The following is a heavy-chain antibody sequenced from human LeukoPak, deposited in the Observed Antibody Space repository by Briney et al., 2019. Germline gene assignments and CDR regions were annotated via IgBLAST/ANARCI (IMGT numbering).Heavy chain of an antibody. CDR1: GSTFNTYG. CDR3: ARDRDCSSASCTLYYYGMDV. V-gene: IGHV3-33*01. CDR2: TWYDGSNK. Sequence: PGGSLRLSCAASGSTFNTYGMHWVRQAPGKGLEWVAVTWYDGSNKNYADSVKGRFTISRDNSKNTLYLQMNSLRAEDTAVYYCARDRDCSSASCTLYYYGMDVWGQGTTVTVSS. J-gene: IGHJ6*02. D-gene: IGHD2-2*01.